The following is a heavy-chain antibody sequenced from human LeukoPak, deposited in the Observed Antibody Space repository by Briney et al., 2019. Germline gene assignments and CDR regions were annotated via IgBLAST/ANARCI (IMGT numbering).Heavy chain of an antibody. V-gene: IGHV3-23*01. CDR3: AKGRWELLTDAFDI. Sequence: GGSLRLSCAASGFTFNNYAMNWVRQAPGKGLEWVSIISGSGDSTKYADSVKGRFTISRDNSKNTLYLQMNSLRAEDTAVYYCAKGRWELLTDAFDIWGQGTMVTVSS. CDR2: ISGSGDST. J-gene: IGHJ3*02. CDR1: GFTFNNYA. D-gene: IGHD1-26*01.